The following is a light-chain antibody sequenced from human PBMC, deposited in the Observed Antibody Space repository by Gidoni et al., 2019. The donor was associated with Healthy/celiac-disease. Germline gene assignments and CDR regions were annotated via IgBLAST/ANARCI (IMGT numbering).Light chain of an antibody. CDR2: GAS. CDR3: QQYGSSPLT. V-gene: IGKV3-20*01. Sequence: EIVLTQSPGTLSLSLGERATLSCRASQSVSSSYLAWYQQKPGQAPRLLIYGASSRATGIPDRFSGSGSGTDFTLTISRLEPEDFAVYYCQQYGSSPLTFGPGTKVEIK. J-gene: IGKJ3*01. CDR1: QSVSSSY.